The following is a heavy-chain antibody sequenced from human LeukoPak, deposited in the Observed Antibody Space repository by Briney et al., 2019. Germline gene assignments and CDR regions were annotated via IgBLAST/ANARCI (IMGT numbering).Heavy chain of an antibody. Sequence: PGGSLRLSCAASGFTFSSYGMHWVRQAPGKGLEWVAVISYDGSNKYYADSVKGRFTISRDNSKNTLYLQMNSLRAEDTAVYYCAKGGQQLVITPFDYWGQGTLVTVSS. J-gene: IGHJ4*02. CDR3: AKGGQQLVITPFDY. D-gene: IGHD6-13*01. CDR2: ISYDGSNK. V-gene: IGHV3-30*18. CDR1: GFTFSSYG.